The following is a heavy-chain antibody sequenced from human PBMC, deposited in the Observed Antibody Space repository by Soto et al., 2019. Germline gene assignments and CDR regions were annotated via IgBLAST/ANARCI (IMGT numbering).Heavy chain of an antibody. CDR3: ARDLIAARRYYYYFGMDV. V-gene: IGHV3-48*03. CDR1: GFPFSSYE. J-gene: IGHJ6*02. CDR2: ISSSGSSI. Sequence: QPGGSLRLSCAVFGFPFSSYEMNWVRQAPGKGLEWVSYISSSGSSIYYADSVKGRFTISRDNAKNSLYLQMNSLRAEDTAVYYCARDLIAARRYYYYFGMDVWGQGTTVTVSS. D-gene: IGHD6-6*01.